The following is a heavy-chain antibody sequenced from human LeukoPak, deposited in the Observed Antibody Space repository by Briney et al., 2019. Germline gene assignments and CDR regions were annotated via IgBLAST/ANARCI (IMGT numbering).Heavy chain of an antibody. J-gene: IGHJ4*02. CDR2: IKQDGRES. Sequence: GGSPRLSCAASGFTISNYWMSWVRQAPGKGLEWLANIKQDGRESYYVDSVKGRFTISRDNGKNSLYLQMNSLRADDTAVYYCARDEATMVRGHDYWGQGTLVTVSS. CDR1: GFTISNYW. CDR3: ARDEATMVRGHDY. D-gene: IGHD3-10*01. V-gene: IGHV3-7*01.